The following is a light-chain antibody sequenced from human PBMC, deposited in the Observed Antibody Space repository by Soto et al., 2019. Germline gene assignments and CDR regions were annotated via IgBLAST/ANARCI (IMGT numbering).Light chain of an antibody. Sequence: QSVLTQPASVSGSPGQSITISCTGTSSDVGGYNYVSWYQQHPGKAPKLMIYDVSNRPSGVSNRFSICKSGNTASLTISGLQDEDEADYYCSSYTSSSTLLYVFGTGTKLTVL. J-gene: IGLJ1*01. V-gene: IGLV2-14*01. CDR1: SSDVGGYNY. CDR3: SSYTSSSTLLYV. CDR2: DVS.